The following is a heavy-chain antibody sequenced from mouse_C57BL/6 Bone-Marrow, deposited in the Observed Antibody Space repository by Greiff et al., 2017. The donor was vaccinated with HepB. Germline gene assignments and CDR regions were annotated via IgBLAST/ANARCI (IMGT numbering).Heavy chain of an antibody. CDR2: ISDGGSYT. V-gene: IGHV5-4*03. Sequence: EVKLMESGGGLVKPGGSLKLSCAASGFTFSSYAMSWVRQTPEKRLEWVATISDGGSYTYYPDNVKGRVTISRDNAKNNLYLQMSHLKSEDTAMYYCARVGGWLLRFAYWGQGTLVTVSA. CDR3: ARVGGWLLRFAY. CDR1: GFTFSSYA. D-gene: IGHD2-3*01. J-gene: IGHJ3*01.